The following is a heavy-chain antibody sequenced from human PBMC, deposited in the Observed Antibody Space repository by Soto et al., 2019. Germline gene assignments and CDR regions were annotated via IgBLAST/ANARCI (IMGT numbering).Heavy chain of an antibody. V-gene: IGHV1-3*01. Sequence: QVQLVQSGAEVKKSGASVKVSCKASGYTFTSYAMHWVRQAPGQRLEWMGWINAGNGNTKYSQKFQGRVTITRDTSASTAYMELSSLRSEDTAVYYCARDIGDQLLLYGVGWFDPWGQGTLVTVSS. CDR1: GYTFTSYA. J-gene: IGHJ5*02. CDR2: INAGNGNT. CDR3: ARDIGDQLLLYGVGWFDP. D-gene: IGHD2-2*01.